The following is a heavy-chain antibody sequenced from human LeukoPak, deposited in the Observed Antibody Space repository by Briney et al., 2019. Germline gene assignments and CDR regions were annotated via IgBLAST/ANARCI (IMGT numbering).Heavy chain of an antibody. CDR2: FDPEDGET. V-gene: IGHV1-24*01. CDR1: GYTFTSYD. J-gene: IGHJ5*02. CDR3: ATASGYYYDSSGYFSRNWFDP. D-gene: IGHD3-22*01. Sequence: ASVKVSCKASGYTFTSYDINWVRQAPGKGLEWMGGFDPEDGETVYAQKFQGRVTMTEDTSTDTAYMELSSLRSEDTAVYYCATASGYYYDSSGYFSRNWFDPWGQGTLVTVSS.